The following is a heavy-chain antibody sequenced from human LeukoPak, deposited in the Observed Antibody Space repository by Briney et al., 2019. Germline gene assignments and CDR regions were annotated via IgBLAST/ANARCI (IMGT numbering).Heavy chain of an antibody. D-gene: IGHD1-1*01. CDR1: GYTFTTYY. V-gene: IGHV1-46*01. Sequence: GASVKVSCKASGYTFTTYYIHWVRQAPGQGLEWMGMINPSGGSTSYAQKFQVRVTMTGDTSTSTVYMELRSPRSDDTAVYYCARNVGSGLDYWGQGTLVTVSS. CDR2: INPSGGST. J-gene: IGHJ4*02. CDR3: ARNVGSGLDY.